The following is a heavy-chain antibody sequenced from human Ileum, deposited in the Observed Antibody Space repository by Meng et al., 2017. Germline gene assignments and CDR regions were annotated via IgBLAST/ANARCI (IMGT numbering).Heavy chain of an antibody. V-gene: IGHV4-4*02. CDR2: IFHTGST. J-gene: IGHJ4*02. D-gene: IGHD2/OR15-2a*01. CDR3: ATNKNKKIDY. CDR1: GDSISSSNW. Sequence: QVQLQESGPGLVEPSGTRSLTCVVPGDSISSSNWWNWVRQPPGKGLEWIGEIFHTGSTNYNPSLKSRVTISADKSKNQFSLNLSSVTAADTAVYYCATNKNKKIDYWGQGTLVTVSS.